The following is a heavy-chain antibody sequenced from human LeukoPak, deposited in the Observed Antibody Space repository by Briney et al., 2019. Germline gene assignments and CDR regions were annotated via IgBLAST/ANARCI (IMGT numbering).Heavy chain of an antibody. J-gene: IGHJ4*02. CDR2: ISSGSSYI. CDR1: GFTFGSYS. D-gene: IGHD5/OR15-5a*01. Sequence: GGSLRLSCAASGFTFGSYSMNWVRQAPGKGLEWVSSISSGSSYIYYADSVKGRFTISRDNAKNSLYLQMNSLRAEDTAVYYCARDSNLSVRSYWGQGTLVTVSS. V-gene: IGHV3-21*01. CDR3: ARDSNLSVRSY.